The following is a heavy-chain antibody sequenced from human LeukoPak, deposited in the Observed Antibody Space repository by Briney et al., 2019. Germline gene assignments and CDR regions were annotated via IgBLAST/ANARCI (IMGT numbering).Heavy chain of an antibody. Sequence: ASVKVSCKASGYTFTGYYMHWVRQAPGQGLEWMGWINPNSGGTNYAQKFQGRVTMTRDTSISTAYMELSRLRSDDTAVYYCARGDYDFWSGREYFQHWGQGTLVTVSS. V-gene: IGHV1-2*02. CDR3: ARGDYDFWSGREYFQH. D-gene: IGHD3-3*01. CDR2: INPNSGGT. CDR1: GYTFTGYY. J-gene: IGHJ1*01.